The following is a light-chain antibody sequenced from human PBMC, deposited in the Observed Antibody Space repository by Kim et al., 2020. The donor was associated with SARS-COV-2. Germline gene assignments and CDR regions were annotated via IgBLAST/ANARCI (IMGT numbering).Light chain of an antibody. CDR1: HSVLYSFNDKNY. Sequence: RATISCKSNHSVLYSFNDKNYLAWYLQKPGQTPKLLISWASTRESGVPDRFSGSGSGTDFTLTISNLQAEDAAVYFCQQYSAPPYSFGQGTKLEI. V-gene: IGKV4-1*01. J-gene: IGKJ2*03. CDR3: QQYSAPPYS. CDR2: WAS.